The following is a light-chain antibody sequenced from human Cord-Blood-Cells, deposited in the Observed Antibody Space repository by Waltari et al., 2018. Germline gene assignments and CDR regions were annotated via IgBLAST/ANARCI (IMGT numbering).Light chain of an antibody. J-gene: IGKJ4*01. Sequence: DIVMTQSPLSLPVTTGEPASISCRPSQSLLHSNGYNYLDWYLQKPWQPPQLLVYLGSNRASGVPDRFSGSGSGTDFTLKISRVEAEDVGVYYCMQALQTPLTFGGGTKVEIK. CDR1: QSLLHSNGYNY. V-gene: IGKV2-28*01. CDR2: LGS. CDR3: MQALQTPLT.